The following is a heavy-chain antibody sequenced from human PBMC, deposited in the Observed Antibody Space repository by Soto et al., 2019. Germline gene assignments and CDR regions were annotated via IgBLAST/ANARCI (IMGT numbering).Heavy chain of an antibody. J-gene: IGHJ3*02. CDR3: ARGYCSGGSCSALAFDI. V-gene: IGHV1-8*01. CDR1: GYTFTSYD. Sequence: ASVKVSCTASGYTFTSYDINWVRQATGQGLEWMGWMNPNSGNTGYAQKFQGRVTMTRNTSISTAYMELSSLRSEDTAVYYCARGYCSGGSCSALAFDIWGQGTMVTVSS. CDR2: MNPNSGNT. D-gene: IGHD2-15*01.